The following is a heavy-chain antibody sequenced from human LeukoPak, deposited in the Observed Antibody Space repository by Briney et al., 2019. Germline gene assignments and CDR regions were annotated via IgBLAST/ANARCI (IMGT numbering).Heavy chain of an antibody. CDR1: GYTFACCA. Sequence: ASVKVSCKASGYTFACCAISWVRQATGQGLEWMGWMNPNSGNTGYAQKFQGRVTMTRNTSISTAYMELSSLRSEDTAVYYYARAGDYLYYYGMDVWGQGTTVTVSS. CDR3: ARAGDYLYYYGMDV. CDR2: MNPNSGNT. D-gene: IGHD4-17*01. V-gene: IGHV1-8*02. J-gene: IGHJ6*02.